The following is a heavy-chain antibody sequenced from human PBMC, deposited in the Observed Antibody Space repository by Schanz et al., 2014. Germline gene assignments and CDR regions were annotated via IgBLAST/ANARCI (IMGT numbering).Heavy chain of an antibody. CDR3: TRGNALDV. D-gene: IGHD1-1*01. V-gene: IGHV4-59*01. CDR2: VYYSGST. J-gene: IGHJ6*02. Sequence: QVQLQESGPGLVKPSATLSLTCTVSGGSMSNYYWNWIRQSPGGGLEWIGEVYYSGSTNYNPSLRSRVTISADTSKNQFSLKLTSVTAADSAVYFCTRGNALDVWGQGTTVTVSS. CDR1: GGSMSNYY.